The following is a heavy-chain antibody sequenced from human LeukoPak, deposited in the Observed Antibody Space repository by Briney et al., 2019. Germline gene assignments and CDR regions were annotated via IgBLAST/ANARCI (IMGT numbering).Heavy chain of an antibody. CDR3: ARRVLRYFDWLLSPYFDY. D-gene: IGHD3-9*01. CDR2: IYHSGST. Sequence: PSETLSLTCTVSGGSISSSSYYWGWIRQPPGKGLEWIGSIYHSGSTYYNPSLKSRVTVSVDTSKNQFSLKLSSVTAADTAVYYCARRVLRYFDWLLSPYFDYWGQGTLVTVSS. CDR1: GGSISSSSYY. V-gene: IGHV4-39*07. J-gene: IGHJ4*02.